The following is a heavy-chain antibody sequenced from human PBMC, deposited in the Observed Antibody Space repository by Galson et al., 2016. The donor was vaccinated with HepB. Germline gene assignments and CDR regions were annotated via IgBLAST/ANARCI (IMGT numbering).Heavy chain of an antibody. Sequence: SLRLSCAASGFTLSSYWMSWVRQAPGKGLEWVANIKQDGSEEYYVDSVKGRFTISRDNAKNSLYLQMNSLRAEDAAVYYCARRRGSGSHDIWGQGTLVTVSS. CDR2: IKQDGSEE. J-gene: IGHJ4*02. CDR1: GFTLSSYW. CDR3: ARRRGSGSHDI. V-gene: IGHV3-7*05. D-gene: IGHD3-10*01.